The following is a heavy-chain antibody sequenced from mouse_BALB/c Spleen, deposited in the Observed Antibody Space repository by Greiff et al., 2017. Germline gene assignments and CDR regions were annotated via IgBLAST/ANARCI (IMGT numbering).Heavy chain of an antibody. D-gene: IGHD1-1*01. Sequence: VQLQQSGPGPVAPSQSLSITCTVSGFSLTSYGVHWVRQPPGKGLEWLGVIWAGGSTNYNSALMSRLSISKDNSKSQVFLKMNSLQTDDTAMYYCARGEDYYGSSLWFAYWGQGTLVTVSA. J-gene: IGHJ3*01. CDR2: IWAGGST. CDR1: GFSLTSYG. V-gene: IGHV2-9*02. CDR3: ARGEDYYGSSLWFAY.